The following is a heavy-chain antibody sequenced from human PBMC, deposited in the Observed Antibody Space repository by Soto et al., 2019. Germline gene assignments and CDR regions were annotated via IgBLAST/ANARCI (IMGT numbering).Heavy chain of an antibody. V-gene: IGHV3-23*01. CDR3: AKSLGDYYDRSGLHYYYGMDD. CDR2: ISGSGGST. Sequence: GGSLRLSCAASGFTFSSYVMSWVRQAPGKGLEWVSAISGSGGSTYYADSVKGRFTISRDNSKNTLYLQMNSLRAEDTAVYYCAKSLGDYYDRSGLHYYYGMDDWGQGTTVTSP. J-gene: IGHJ6*02. D-gene: IGHD3-22*01. CDR1: GFTFSSYV.